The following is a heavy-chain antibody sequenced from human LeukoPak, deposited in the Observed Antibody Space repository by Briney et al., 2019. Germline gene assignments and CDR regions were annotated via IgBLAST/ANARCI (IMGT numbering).Heavy chain of an antibody. J-gene: IGHJ4*02. Sequence: PRGSLRLSCAASGFTFSSYAMHWVRQAPGKGLEYVSAISSNGGSTYYANSVKGRFTISRDNSKNTLYLQMGSLRAEDMAVYYCARAGVNGYDFPVDYWGQGTLVTVSS. D-gene: IGHD5-12*01. CDR3: ARAGVNGYDFPVDY. CDR1: GFTFSSYA. CDR2: ISSNGGST. V-gene: IGHV3-64*01.